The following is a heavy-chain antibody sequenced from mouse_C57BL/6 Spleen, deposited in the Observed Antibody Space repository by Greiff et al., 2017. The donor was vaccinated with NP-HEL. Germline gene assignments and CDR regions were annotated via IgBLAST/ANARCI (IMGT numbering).Heavy chain of an antibody. CDR2: IHPNSGST. CDR1: GYTFTSYW. CDR3: ARGLYDYQDYFDY. V-gene: IGHV1-64*01. J-gene: IGHJ2*01. D-gene: IGHD2-4*01. Sequence: VQLQQPGAELVKPGASVKLSCKASGYTFTSYWMHWVKQRPGQGLEWIGMIHPNSGSTNYNEKFKSKATLTVDKSSSTAYMQLSSLTSEDSAVYYCARGLYDYQDYFDYWGQGTTLTVSS.